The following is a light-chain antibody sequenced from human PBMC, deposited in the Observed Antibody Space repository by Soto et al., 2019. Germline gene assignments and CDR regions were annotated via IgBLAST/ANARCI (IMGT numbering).Light chain of an antibody. CDR3: QKLNFFPIT. CDR2: ATS. CDR1: QGISNF. Sequence: DIHLTQSPSFLSASAGDRVTITCRASQGISNFLAWYQQKTGRAPKLLIYATSTLQSGVPSRFSGSGSGTEFTLTISRLQPEDFATYYCQKLNFFPITCGQGTRLEIK. V-gene: IGKV1-9*01. J-gene: IGKJ5*01.